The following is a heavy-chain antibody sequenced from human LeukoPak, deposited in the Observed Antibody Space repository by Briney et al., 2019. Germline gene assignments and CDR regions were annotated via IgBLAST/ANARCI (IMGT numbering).Heavy chain of an antibody. J-gene: IGHJ4*02. D-gene: IGHD4-17*01. CDR1: GGSISSGDYY. Sequence: SETLFLTCTVSGGSISSGDYYWSWIRQPPGTGLEWIGYIYYSGSTYYDPSLKSRVTISVDTSKNQFSLKLSSVTAADTAVYYCARAGVTTVDYWGQGTLVTVSS. CDR3: ARAGVTTVDY. V-gene: IGHV4-30-4*01. CDR2: IYYSGST.